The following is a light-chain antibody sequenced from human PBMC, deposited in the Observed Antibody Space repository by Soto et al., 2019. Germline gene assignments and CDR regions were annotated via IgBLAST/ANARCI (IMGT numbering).Light chain of an antibody. CDR1: QSVSSN. CDR2: SAS. Sequence: EIVMTQSPATLSVSPGERATLSCRASQSVSSNLAWYQQKPGQAPRRLIYSASTRATGIPARFSGSGSGTAFTLTISSLQSEDFADYYRKQYNNWPPWTFGQGTKVEIK. CDR3: KQYNNWPPWT. V-gene: IGKV3-15*01. J-gene: IGKJ1*01.